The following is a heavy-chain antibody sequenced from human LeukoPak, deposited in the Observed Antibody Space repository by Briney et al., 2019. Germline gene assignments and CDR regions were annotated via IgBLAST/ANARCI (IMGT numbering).Heavy chain of an antibody. CDR2: ISYDGSNK. D-gene: IGHD3-9*01. J-gene: IGHJ6*02. Sequence: GGSLRLSCAASGFTFSSYAMHWVRQAPGKGLEWVAVISYDGSNKYYADSVKGRFTISRDNSKNTLYLQMNSLRAEDTAVYYCARHRRYFDWLYCGMDVWGQGTTVTVSS. CDR1: GFTFSSYA. V-gene: IGHV3-30-3*01. CDR3: ARHRRYFDWLYCGMDV.